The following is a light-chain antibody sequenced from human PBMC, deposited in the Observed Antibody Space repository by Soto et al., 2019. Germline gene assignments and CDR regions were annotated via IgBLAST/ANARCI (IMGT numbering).Light chain of an antibody. J-gene: IGLJ3*02. V-gene: IGLV4-69*01. Sequence: QLVLTQSPSASASLGASVKLTCTLSSGHSSYAIAWHQQQPEKGPRYLMKLNSDGSHSKGDGIPDRFSGSSSGAERYLTISSPQSEDEADYYWRTWGTGPWVFGGGTQLTVL. CDR2: LNSDGSH. CDR1: SGHSSYA. CDR3: RTWGTGPWV.